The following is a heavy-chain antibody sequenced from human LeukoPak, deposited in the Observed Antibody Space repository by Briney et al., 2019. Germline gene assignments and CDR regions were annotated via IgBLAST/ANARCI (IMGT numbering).Heavy chain of an antibody. V-gene: IGHV3-48*01. J-gene: IGHJ4*02. Sequence: GGSLRLSCAASGFTFSSYSMNWVRQAPGKGLEWVSYISSSNSTIYYADSVKGRFTISRDKAKNSLYPQMNSLRAEDTAVYYCARLRLGELSLDYWGQGTLVTVSS. CDR3: ARLRLGELSLDY. CDR1: GFTFSSYS. CDR2: ISSSNSTI. D-gene: IGHD3-16*02.